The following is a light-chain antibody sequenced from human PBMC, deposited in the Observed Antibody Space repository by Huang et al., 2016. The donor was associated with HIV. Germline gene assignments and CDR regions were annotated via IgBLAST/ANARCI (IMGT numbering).Light chain of an antibody. J-gene: IGKJ3*01. V-gene: IGKV2-30*01. CDR3: MQGSHWPPT. CDR1: ESLVYSDGNTY. CDR2: KVS. Sequence: DVVMTQSPLSLPVTLGQPASISCRSSESLVYSDGNTYLNWFQQRPGQSPRRLMYKVSIRDSGVPDRFSGSGSGTSRVEAEDVGIYYCMQGSHWPPTFGPGTKVDFK.